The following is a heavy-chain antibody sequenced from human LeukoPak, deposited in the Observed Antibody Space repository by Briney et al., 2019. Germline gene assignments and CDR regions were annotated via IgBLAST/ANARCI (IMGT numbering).Heavy chain of an antibody. CDR1: GFTFDDYA. Sequence: GGSLRLSCAASGFTFDDYAMRWVRQAPGKGLEWVSGIIGISGSVGYADSVKGRFTMSRDNAKSSLYLQMNSLRAEDMALYYCAKDIGRYYDSSGHYDYWGQGTLVTVSS. CDR2: IIGISGSV. V-gene: IGHV3-9*03. CDR3: AKDIGRYYDSSGHYDY. D-gene: IGHD3-22*01. J-gene: IGHJ4*02.